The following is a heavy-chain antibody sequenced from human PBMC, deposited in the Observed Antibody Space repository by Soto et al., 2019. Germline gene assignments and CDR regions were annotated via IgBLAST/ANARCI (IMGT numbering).Heavy chain of an antibody. Sequence: QVQLQESGPGLVKPSETLSLTCTVSGVSITDYYWSWIRQPPGKGLEWIAYIFYSGVTNYNPSLKGRVTISLDTSKNYFSLNLTSMTAADTDVYYCARGPRDWFDPWGQGTLVTVSS. CDR2: IFYSGVT. V-gene: IGHV4-59*01. CDR3: ARGPRDWFDP. J-gene: IGHJ5*02. CDR1: GVSITDYY.